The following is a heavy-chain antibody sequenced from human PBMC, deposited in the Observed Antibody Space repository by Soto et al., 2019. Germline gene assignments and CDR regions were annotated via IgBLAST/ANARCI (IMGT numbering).Heavy chain of an antibody. V-gene: IGHV5-51*01. CDR1: GYSFTSYW. D-gene: IGHD6-19*01. Sequence: GESLKISCKGSGYSFTSYWIGWVRQMPGKGLEWMGIIYPGDSDTRYSPSFQGQVTISADKSISTAYLQWSSLKASDTAMYYCARQSSGWYRLTWFDPWGQGTLVTVSS. CDR3: ARQSSGWYRLTWFDP. CDR2: IYPGDSDT. J-gene: IGHJ5*02.